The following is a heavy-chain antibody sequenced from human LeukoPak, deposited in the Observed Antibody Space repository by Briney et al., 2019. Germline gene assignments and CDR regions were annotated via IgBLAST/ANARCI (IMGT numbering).Heavy chain of an antibody. D-gene: IGHD5-18*01. V-gene: IGHV4-59*01. CDR3: ARTTEGGYTYGYFYYYYMDV. CDR1: GGSISSYY. CDR2: IYYTGST. Sequence: PSETLSLTCTVSGGSISSYYWSWIRQPPGKGLEWIGYIYYTGSTNYNPSLKSRVTISVDTSKNQFSLKLTSVTAADTAVYYCARTTEGGYTYGYFYYYYMDVWGKGTTVTISS. J-gene: IGHJ6*03.